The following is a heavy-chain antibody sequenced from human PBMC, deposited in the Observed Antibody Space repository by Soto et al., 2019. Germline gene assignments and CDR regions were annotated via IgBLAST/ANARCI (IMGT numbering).Heavy chain of an antibody. J-gene: IGHJ4*02. D-gene: IGHD5-18*01. CDR1: GFTFGTYA. CDR3: AKCLAEVTHLWLYYFYY. CDR2: ISGSGSST. V-gene: IGHV3-23*01. Sequence: EVHVLESGGDLVQPGGSLRLSCAASGFTFGTYAMSWVRQPPGKGPEWVSAISGSGSSTYYADSVKGRFIISRDTSKNTLDLQMNSLRAEDTAVYYCAKCLAEVTHLWLYYFYYWGQGALVTVSS.